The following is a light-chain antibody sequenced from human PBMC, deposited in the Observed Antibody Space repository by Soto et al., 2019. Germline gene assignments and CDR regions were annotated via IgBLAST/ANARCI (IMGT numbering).Light chain of an antibody. V-gene: IGLV2-14*03. J-gene: IGLJ2*01. Sequence: QSALTQPASVSGSPGQSITISCTGTRSDVGGYNYVSWYQHHPGKAPKLMIYDVTNRPSGVSNRFSVSKSGNTASLTISGLQAEDEADYYCSSYTSIRILVFGGGTQLTVL. CDR3: SSYTSIRILV. CDR1: RSDVGGYNY. CDR2: DVT.